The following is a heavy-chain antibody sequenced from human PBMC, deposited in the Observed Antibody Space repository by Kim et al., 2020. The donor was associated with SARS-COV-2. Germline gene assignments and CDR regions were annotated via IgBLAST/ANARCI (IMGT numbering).Heavy chain of an antibody. CDR2: ISSSSSYT. CDR3: ARDGGLYGRAPDP. J-gene: IGHJ5*02. V-gene: IGHV3-11*05. D-gene: IGHD3-16*01. Sequence: GGSLRLSCAASGFTFSDYYMSWIRQAPGKGLEWVSYISSSSSYTNYADSVKGRFTISRDNAKNSLYLQMNSLRAEDTAVYYCARDGGLYGRAPDPWGQGTLVTVSS. CDR1: GFTFSDYY.